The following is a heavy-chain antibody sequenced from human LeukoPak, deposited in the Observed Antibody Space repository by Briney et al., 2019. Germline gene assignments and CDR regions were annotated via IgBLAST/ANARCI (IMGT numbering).Heavy chain of an antibody. CDR2: MNPNSGNT. J-gene: IGHJ5*02. V-gene: IGHV1-8*02. CDR1: GYTFTGYY. Sequence: ASVKVSCKASGYTFTGYYMHWVRQAPGQGLEWMGWMNPNSGNTGYAQKFQGRVTMTRNTSISTAYMELSSLRSEDTAVYYCAREGKVVPAAGAFDPWGQGTLVTVSS. D-gene: IGHD2-2*01. CDR3: AREGKVVPAAGAFDP.